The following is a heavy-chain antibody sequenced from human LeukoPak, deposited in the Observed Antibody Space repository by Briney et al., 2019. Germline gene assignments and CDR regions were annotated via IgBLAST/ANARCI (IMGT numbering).Heavy chain of an antibody. CDR1: GYTFTSYF. CDR2: INPSGGST. J-gene: IGHJ4*02. Sequence: RASVKVSCKASGYTFTSYFIHWVRQAPGQGLEWMGIINPSGGSTSYAQKFQGRVTMTRDTSTSTVYMELSSLRSEDTAVYYCARQGSSWFDYWGQGTLVTVSS. CDR3: ARQGSSWFDY. D-gene: IGHD6-13*01. V-gene: IGHV1-46*01.